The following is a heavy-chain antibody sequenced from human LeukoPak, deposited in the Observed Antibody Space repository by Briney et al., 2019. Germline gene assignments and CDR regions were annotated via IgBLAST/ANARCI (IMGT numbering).Heavy chain of an antibody. CDR1: GFTFSSYG. V-gene: IGHV3-23*01. CDR2: ISGSGGST. J-gene: IGHJ4*02. CDR3: AKDFSGYSYGEGNFDY. Sequence: GGSLRLSCAASGFTFSSYGMSWVRQAPGKGLEWVSAISGSGGSTYYADSVKGRFTISRDNSKNTLYLQMNSLRAEDTAVYYCAKDFSGYSYGEGNFDYWGQGTLVTVSS. D-gene: IGHD5-18*01.